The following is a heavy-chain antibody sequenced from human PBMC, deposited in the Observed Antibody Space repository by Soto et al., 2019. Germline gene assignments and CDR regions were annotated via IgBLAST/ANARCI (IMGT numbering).Heavy chain of an antibody. V-gene: IGHV3-11*01. CDR3: ARREPSGYARLEY. J-gene: IGHJ4*02. D-gene: IGHD5-12*01. CDR1: GFTFSDYY. Sequence: GGSLRLSCAASGFTFSDYYMSWIRQAPGKGLEWVSYISSSGSTIYYADSVKGRFTISRDNAKNSLYLQMNGLRVDDTAVYYCARREPSGYARLEYWGQGTLVTVSS. CDR2: ISSSGSTI.